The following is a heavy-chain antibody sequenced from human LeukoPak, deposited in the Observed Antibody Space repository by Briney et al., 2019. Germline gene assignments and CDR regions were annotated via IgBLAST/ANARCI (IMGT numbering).Heavy chain of an antibody. CDR3: ARGVDGGNSDWFDP. D-gene: IGHD4-23*01. J-gene: IGHJ5*02. V-gene: IGHV1-69*04. Sequence: GSSVKVSCKASGGTFSSYAISWVRQAPGQGLEWMGRIIPILGIANYAQKFQGRVTITADKSTSTAYMELSSLRSEDTAVYYCARGVDGGNSDWFDPWGQGTLVTVSS. CDR1: GGTFSSYA. CDR2: IIPILGIA.